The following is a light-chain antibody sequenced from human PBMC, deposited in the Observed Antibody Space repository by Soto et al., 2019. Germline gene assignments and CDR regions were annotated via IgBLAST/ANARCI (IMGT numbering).Light chain of an antibody. J-gene: IGKJ1*01. CDR1: QSLSTN. V-gene: IGKV3-15*01. Sequence: EVVMTQSPGTLSVSPGASATLSCGASQSLSTNLAWYQQKPGQVPRVLIYGASTRATDIPARFSGSGSGREFTLTIDSLQSEDFAVYYCQQYSYWPRTFGQGTKVDIK. CDR3: QQYSYWPRT. CDR2: GAS.